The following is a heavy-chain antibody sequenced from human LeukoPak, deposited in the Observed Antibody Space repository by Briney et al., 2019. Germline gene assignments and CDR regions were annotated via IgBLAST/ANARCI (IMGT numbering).Heavy chain of an antibody. D-gene: IGHD5-12*01. CDR1: GGTFSSYA. J-gene: IGHJ6*02. CDR2: IIPIFGTA. V-gene: IGHV1-69*13. Sequence: ASVTVSCKASGGTFSSYAISWVRQAPGQGLEWMGGIIPIFGTANYAQKFQGRVTITADESTSTAYMELSSLRSEDTAVYYCARDSQAYVSGSLYYYGMDVWGQGTTVTVSS. CDR3: ARDSQAYVSGSLYYYGMDV.